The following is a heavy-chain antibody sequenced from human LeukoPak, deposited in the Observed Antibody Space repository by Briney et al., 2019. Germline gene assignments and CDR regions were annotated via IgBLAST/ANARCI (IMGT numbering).Heavy chain of an antibody. J-gene: IGHJ4*02. CDR1: GFTFSSYG. V-gene: IGHV3-33*01. CDR2: IWYDGSNK. CDR3: VRDRASYFDY. Sequence: PGGSLRLSCAASGFTFSSYGMHWVRQAPGKGLEWVAVIWYDGSNKYYADSVKGRFTISRDDSKNTVYLQMNSLRAEDTAIYYCVRDRASYFDYWGQGTQVTVSS.